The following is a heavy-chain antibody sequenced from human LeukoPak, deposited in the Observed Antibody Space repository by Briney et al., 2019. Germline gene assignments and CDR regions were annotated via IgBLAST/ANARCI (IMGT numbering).Heavy chain of an antibody. J-gene: IGHJ4*02. CDR3: AGSAGYSSSWYFDY. Sequence: ASVKVSCKASGYTFTGSSMRWVRQTPGQGLEWMGWINPNSGGTNYAQKFQGRVTMTRDTSISTAYMELSRLRSDDTAVYYCAGSAGYSSSWYFDYWGQGTLVTVSS. V-gene: IGHV1-2*02. CDR1: GYTFTGSS. CDR2: INPNSGGT. D-gene: IGHD6-13*01.